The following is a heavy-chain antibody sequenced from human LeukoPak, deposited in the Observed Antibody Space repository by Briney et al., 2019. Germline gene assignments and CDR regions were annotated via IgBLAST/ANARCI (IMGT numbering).Heavy chain of an antibody. V-gene: IGHV4-59*01. J-gene: IGHJ3*02. CDR3: ARSPIVVVPAAKAGAFDI. Sequence: SETLSLTCAVYGGSFSSYYWSWIRQPPGKGLEWIGYIYYSGSTNYNPSLKSRVTISVDTSKNQFSLKLSSVTAAGTAVYYCARSPIVVVPAAKAGAFDIWGQGTMVTVSS. CDR2: IYYSGST. CDR1: GGSFSSYY. D-gene: IGHD2-2*01.